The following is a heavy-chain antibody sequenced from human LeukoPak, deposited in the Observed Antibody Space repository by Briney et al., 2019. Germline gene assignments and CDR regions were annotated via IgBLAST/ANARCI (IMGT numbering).Heavy chain of an antibody. V-gene: IGHV3-13*04. J-gene: IGHJ3*02. Sequence: GGSLRLSCAASGFTFSSYDMHWVRQDTGKGLEWVSAICTAGDTYYPGSVKGRFTISRENAKNSLYLQMNSLRAGDTAVYYCARSEGLYYYDSSGWSNAFDIWGQGTMVTVSS. D-gene: IGHD3-22*01. CDR3: ARSEGLYYYDSSGWSNAFDI. CDR1: GFTFSSYD. CDR2: ICTAGDT.